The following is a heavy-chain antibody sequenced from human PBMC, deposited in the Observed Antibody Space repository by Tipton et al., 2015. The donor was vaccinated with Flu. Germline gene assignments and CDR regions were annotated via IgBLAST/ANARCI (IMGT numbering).Heavy chain of an antibody. CDR3: ARGGSSSSFYAEYFHH. CDR2: IYTSGST. J-gene: IGHJ1*01. V-gene: IGHV4-4*07. CDR1: GGSISSYY. Sequence: TLSLTCTVSGGSISSYYWSWIRQPAGKGLEWMGRIYTSGSTNYNPSLKSRVTMSVDTSKNQFSLKLSSVTAADKAVYYCARGGSSSSFYAEYFHHWCQGTLVTVSS. D-gene: IGHD6-13*01.